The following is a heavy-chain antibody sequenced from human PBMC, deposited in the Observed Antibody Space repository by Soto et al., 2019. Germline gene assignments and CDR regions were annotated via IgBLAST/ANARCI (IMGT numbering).Heavy chain of an antibody. V-gene: IGHV3-30*18. CDR1: GFSFSTYV. D-gene: IGHD2-15*01. CDR2: TSFDGNNK. Sequence: QVQLVESGGGVVQPGRSLRLSCAASGFSFSTYVMHWVRQAPGKGLEWLAVTSFDGNNKYYADSVKGRFTISRDNSENTLYLQMNSLRTADTAVYYCAKDWGRYCSGRTCYLFESWGQGTLVTVSS. J-gene: IGHJ4*02. CDR3: AKDWGRYCSGRTCYLFES.